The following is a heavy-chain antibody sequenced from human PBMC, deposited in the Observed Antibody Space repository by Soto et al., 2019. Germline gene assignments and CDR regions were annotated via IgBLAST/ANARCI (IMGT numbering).Heavy chain of an antibody. Sequence: SETLSLTCTVSNGSISNFYWNWIRQSAGKGLEWIGRIHGSGSATYNPSLRSRVTMSVATSKNQFSLKVNSVTGADTAVYYCARSSHKESWFDPWGQGTLVTV. J-gene: IGHJ5*02. CDR1: NGSISNFY. CDR2: IHGSGSA. V-gene: IGHV4-4*07. D-gene: IGHD6-13*01. CDR3: ARSSHKESWFDP.